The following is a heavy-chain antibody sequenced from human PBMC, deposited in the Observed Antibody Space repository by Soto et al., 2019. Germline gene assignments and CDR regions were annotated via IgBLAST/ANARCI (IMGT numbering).Heavy chain of an antibody. J-gene: IGHJ1*01. CDR1: GFTFSNYW. CDR2: IKQDGSEK. D-gene: IGHD3-10*01. Sequence: LGGSLRLSCAVSGFTFSNYWMSWVRQAPGKGLEWVANIKQDGSEKYYVDSVKGRFTISRDNAKNSLYLQMNSLGAEDTAVYFCASGLWTFQHWGQGTLVTVSS. CDR3: ASGLWTFQH. V-gene: IGHV3-7*01.